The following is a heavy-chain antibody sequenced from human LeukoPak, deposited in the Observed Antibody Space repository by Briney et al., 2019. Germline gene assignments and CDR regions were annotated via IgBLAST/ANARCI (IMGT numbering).Heavy chain of an antibody. V-gene: IGHV3-11*05. CDR1: GFTFSDYY. J-gene: IGHJ4*02. CDR2: ISSSSSYT. Sequence: GGSLRLSCAASGFTFSDYYMSWIRQAPGKGLVWVSYISSSSSYTNYADSVKGRFTISRDNAKNSLYLQMNSLRAEDTAVYYCARDRDGYNSGGIGYWGQGTLVTVSS. D-gene: IGHD5-24*01. CDR3: ARDRDGYNSGGIGY.